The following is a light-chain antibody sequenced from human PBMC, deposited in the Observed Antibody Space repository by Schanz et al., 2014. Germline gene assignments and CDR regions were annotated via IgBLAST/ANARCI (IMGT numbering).Light chain of an antibody. CDR3: QSYDSGLSGWV. CDR1: SSDVGGYNY. CDR2: DVS. V-gene: IGLV2-14*01. J-gene: IGLJ3*02. Sequence: QSVLTQPASVSGSPGQSITISCTGTSSDVGGYNYVSWYRQHPGKAPKLMIYDVSNRPSGVSNRFSGSKSGNTASLTISGLQAEDEADYYCQSYDSGLSGWVFGGGTKLTVL.